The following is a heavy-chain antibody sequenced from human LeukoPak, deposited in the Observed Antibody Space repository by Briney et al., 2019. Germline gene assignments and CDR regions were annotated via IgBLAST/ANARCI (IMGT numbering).Heavy chain of an antibody. D-gene: IGHD3-22*01. CDR2: ISGSGGST. Sequence: GGSLRLSCAASGFTFSCYAMSWVRQAPGKGLEWVSSISGSGGSTYYADYVKGRFTISRDNAKNSLYLQMNSLRAEDTALYYCARGGGYYFDYYFDYWGQGTLVTVSS. CDR3: ARGGGYYFDYYFDY. CDR1: GFTFSCYA. V-gene: IGHV3-23*01. J-gene: IGHJ4*02.